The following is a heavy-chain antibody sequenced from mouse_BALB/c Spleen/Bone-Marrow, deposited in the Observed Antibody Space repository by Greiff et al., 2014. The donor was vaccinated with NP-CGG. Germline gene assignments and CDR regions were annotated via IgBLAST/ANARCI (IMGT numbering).Heavy chain of an antibody. J-gene: IGHJ4*01. V-gene: IGHV4-1*02. CDR1: GFDFSRYW. CDR2: INPDSSTI. Sequence: VQLQQSGGGLVQPGGSLKLSRAASGFDFSRYWMSWVRQAPGKGLEWIGEINPDSSTINYTPSLKDKFIISRDNAKNTLYLQMSKVRSEDTALYYCAGNYYAMDYWGQGTSVTVSS. CDR3: AGNYYAMDY.